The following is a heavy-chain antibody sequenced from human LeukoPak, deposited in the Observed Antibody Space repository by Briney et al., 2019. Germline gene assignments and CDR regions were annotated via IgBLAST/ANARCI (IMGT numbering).Heavy chain of an antibody. J-gene: IGHJ4*02. V-gene: IGHV3-21*01. CDR3: ARDRYGDYAINY. CDR1: GFTFNTYS. CDR2: ISDRGSYI. D-gene: IGHD4-17*01. Sequence: GGSLRLSCTASGFTFNTYSMNWVRQAPGKGLEWVASISDRGSYIYYTDSVKGRFTITRDNAKNSLYLQMISLRAEDTAVYFCARDRYGDYAINYWGQGTLVTVSS.